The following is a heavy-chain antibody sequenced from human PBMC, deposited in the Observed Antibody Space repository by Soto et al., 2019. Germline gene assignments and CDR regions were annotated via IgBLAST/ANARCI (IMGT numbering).Heavy chain of an antibody. CDR1: GFTFSSYS. J-gene: IGHJ6*02. CDR3: ARDARIVEASVYYYGMDV. Sequence: GGSLRLSCAASGFTFSSYSMNWDRQAPGKGLEWVSSISSSSSYIYYADSVKGRFTICRDNAKNSLYLQMNSLRAEDTAVYCCARDARIVEASVYYYGMDVWGQGTTVTVSS. V-gene: IGHV3-21*01. CDR2: ISSSSSYI. D-gene: IGHD1-26*01.